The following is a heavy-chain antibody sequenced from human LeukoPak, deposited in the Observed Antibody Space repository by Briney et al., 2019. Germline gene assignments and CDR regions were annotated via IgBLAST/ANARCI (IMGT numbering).Heavy chain of an antibody. V-gene: IGHV3-23*01. CDR2: ISGSGGST. CDR3: AKVDGSGSYYKPSCAFDI. J-gene: IGHJ3*02. CDR1: GFTFSSYA. D-gene: IGHD3-10*01. Sequence: PGGSLRLSCAASGFTFSSYAMSWVRQAPGKGLEWVSAISGSGGSTYYADSVKGRFTISRDNSENTLYLQMNSLRAEDTAVYYCAKVDGSGSYYKPSCAFDIWGQGTMVTVSS.